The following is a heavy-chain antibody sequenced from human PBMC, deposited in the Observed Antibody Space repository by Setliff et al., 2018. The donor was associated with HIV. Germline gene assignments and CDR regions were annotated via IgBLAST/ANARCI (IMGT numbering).Heavy chain of an antibody. V-gene: IGHV5-51*01. CDR3: VRPKPYDSGAGSFEI. CDR2: IYPGDSEA. Sequence: GESLKISCKGSGYIFGLYWIAWVRQMPGKGLEWMGIIYPGDSEARYSPSFQGQVTISADKSISTAYLQRSSVKTSDSAMYFCVRPKPYDSGAGSFEIWGQGTMVTVS. CDR1: GYIFGLYW. D-gene: IGHD3-10*01. J-gene: IGHJ3*02.